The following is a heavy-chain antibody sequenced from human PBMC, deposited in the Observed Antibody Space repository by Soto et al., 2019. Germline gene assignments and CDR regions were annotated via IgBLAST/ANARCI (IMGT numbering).Heavy chain of an antibody. J-gene: IGHJ5*02. D-gene: IGHD3-22*01. CDR2: ISYDGSNK. Sequence: PGGSLRLSCAASGFTFSSYGMHWVRQAPGKGLEWVSLISYDGSNKYYADSMKGRFTVSRDNSKNTLYLQMNSLRAEDTAVYFCAKDHNYYDTSGSFWEAWSLGTWGRGTLVTVSS. CDR3: AKDHNYYDTSGSFWEAWSLGT. CDR1: GFTFSSYG. V-gene: IGHV3-30*18.